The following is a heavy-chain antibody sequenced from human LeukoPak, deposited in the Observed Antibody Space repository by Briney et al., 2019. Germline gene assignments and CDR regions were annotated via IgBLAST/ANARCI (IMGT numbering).Heavy chain of an antibody. CDR1: GFTFSSYA. CDR2: IYSGGTT. Sequence: GGSLRLSCAASGFTFSSYAMSWVRQAPRKGLEWVSVIYSGGTTYYADSVKGRFTISRDNSKNTLYLQMNSLRAEDTAVYYCAREYDSSGYGFDPWGQGTLVTVSS. V-gene: IGHV3-66*01. J-gene: IGHJ5*02. CDR3: AREYDSSGYGFDP. D-gene: IGHD3-22*01.